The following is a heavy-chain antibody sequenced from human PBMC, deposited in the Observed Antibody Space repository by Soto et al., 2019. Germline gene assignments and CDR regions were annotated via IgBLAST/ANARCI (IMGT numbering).Heavy chain of an antibody. Sequence: QVQLVESGGGVVQPGRSLRLSCAASGFTFSSYGMHWVRQAPGKGLEWVAVIWYDGSNKYYADSVKGRFTISRDNSKNTLYLQMNSLRAEDTAVYYCARVLLDYYYYGMDVWGQGTTVTVSS. CDR3: ARVLLDYYYYGMDV. V-gene: IGHV3-33*01. CDR2: IWYDGSNK. CDR1: GFTFSSYG. D-gene: IGHD2-15*01. J-gene: IGHJ6*02.